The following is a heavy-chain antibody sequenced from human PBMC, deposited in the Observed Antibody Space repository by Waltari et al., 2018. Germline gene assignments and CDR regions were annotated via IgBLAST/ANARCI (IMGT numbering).Heavy chain of an antibody. J-gene: IGHJ3*02. D-gene: IGHD6-13*01. Sequence: EVQLLESGGGLVQPGGSLRLSCAASGFTFSSYAMSWVRQAPGKGLEWVSASSGSGGSTYYADAVKVRFTISRDNSKNTLYLQMNSLRAEDTAVYYCAKSSRIAAAGTDAFDIWGQGTMVTVSS. CDR3: AKSSRIAAAGTDAFDI. V-gene: IGHV3-23*01. CDR2: SSGSGGST. CDR1: GFTFSSYA.